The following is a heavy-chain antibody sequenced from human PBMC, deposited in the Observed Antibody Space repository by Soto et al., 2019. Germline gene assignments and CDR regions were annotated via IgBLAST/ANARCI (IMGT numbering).Heavy chain of an antibody. CDR1: GGTFSSYA. CDR3: ARQITTPTRYYYYGMEV. Sequence: QVQLVQSGAEVKKPGSSVKVSCKASGGTFSSYAISWVRQAPGQGLEWMGGIIPIFGTANYAQKFQGRVTITADDYTSTAYMELSSLRSEDTAVYYCARQITTPTRYYYYGMEVWGQGTTVTVSS. CDR2: IIPIFGTA. V-gene: IGHV1-69*01. J-gene: IGHJ6*02. D-gene: IGHD4-4*01.